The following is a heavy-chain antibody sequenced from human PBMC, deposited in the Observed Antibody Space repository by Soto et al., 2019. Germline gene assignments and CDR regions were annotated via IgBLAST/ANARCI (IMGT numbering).Heavy chain of an antibody. CDR3: ARGSKYYEFWSGYVTFGP. Sequence: SETLSLTCAVYGGSFSGYYWAWFRQPPGKGLEWIGEINHSGSTNYNPSLKSRVTISVDTSKNQFSLKLSSVTAADTAVYYCARGSKYYEFWSGYVTFGPWGQGTLVTVSS. CDR1: GGSFSGYY. D-gene: IGHD3-3*01. J-gene: IGHJ5*02. CDR2: INHSGST. V-gene: IGHV4-34*01.